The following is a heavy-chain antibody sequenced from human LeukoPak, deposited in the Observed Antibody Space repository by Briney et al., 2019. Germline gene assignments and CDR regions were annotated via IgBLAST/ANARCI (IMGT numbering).Heavy chain of an antibody. Sequence: ASVTVSCMASGYTFTSYPISWVRQAPGQGLEWMGWITTYNGYTKYAQKLQDRVTMTTDTPTTTAYMDLRGLRSDDTAVYYCARGYDYGDYVGDFDYWGQGTLVTVSS. D-gene: IGHD4-17*01. CDR1: GYTFTSYP. CDR2: ITTYNGYT. CDR3: ARGYDYGDYVGDFDY. J-gene: IGHJ4*02. V-gene: IGHV1-18*01.